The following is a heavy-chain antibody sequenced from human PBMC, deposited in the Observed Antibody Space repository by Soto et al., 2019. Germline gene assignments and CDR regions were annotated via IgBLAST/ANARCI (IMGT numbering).Heavy chain of an antibody. J-gene: IGHJ4*02. CDR1: GFTFSSFG. V-gene: IGHV3-48*01. CDR3: ARGYKSVSYFY. D-gene: IGHD3-10*01. CDR2: ISSSSNTI. Sequence: EVQVVESGGGLVQPGGSLRLSCAASGFTFSSFGMTWVRQAPGKGLEWVSYISSSSNTIYYGDSVKGRFTISRDNAKKSLYLQMNSLRAEDTAVYYCARGYKSVSYFYWGQGTLVTVSS.